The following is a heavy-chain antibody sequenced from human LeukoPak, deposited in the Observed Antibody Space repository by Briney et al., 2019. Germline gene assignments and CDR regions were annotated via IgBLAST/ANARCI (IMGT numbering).Heavy chain of an antibody. D-gene: IGHD5-12*01. J-gene: IGHJ4*02. CDR2: INPSGGST. CDR1: GYAFTNYY. CDR3: AREGEIGYDLSDY. V-gene: IGHV1-46*01. Sequence: GASVKVSCKASGYAFTNYYMNWVRQAPGQGLEWMGIINPSGGSTSYAQKFQGRVTVTRDTSTSTVYMELSSLRSEDTAMYDCAREGEIGYDLSDYWGQGTPVTVSS.